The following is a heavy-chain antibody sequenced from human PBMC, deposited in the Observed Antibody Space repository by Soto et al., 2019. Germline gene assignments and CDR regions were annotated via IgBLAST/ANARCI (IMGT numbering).Heavy chain of an antibody. J-gene: IGHJ4*02. Sequence: EVQLLESGGGLVQPGGSLRLSCAASGFTFSSYAMSWVRQAPGKGLEWVSAISGSGGSTYYADSVKGRFTISRDNSKNTLYLQMNSLRAEDTAVYYCAKDEALEGPVDIVVTIGFDYWGQGTLVTVSS. V-gene: IGHV3-23*01. CDR3: AKDEALEGPVDIVVTIGFDY. CDR1: GFTFSSYA. D-gene: IGHD5-12*01. CDR2: ISGSGGST.